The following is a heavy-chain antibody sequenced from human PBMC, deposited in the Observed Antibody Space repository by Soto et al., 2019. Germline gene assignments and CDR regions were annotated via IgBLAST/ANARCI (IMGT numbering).Heavy chain of an antibody. CDR2: IIPIFGTA. D-gene: IGHD1-7*01. V-gene: IGHV1-69*13. CDR1: GGTFSSYA. CDR3: ARTETGTRDYYYYGMDV. Sequence: ASMKVSCKASGGTFSSYAISWVRQAPGQGLEWMGGIIPIFGTANYAQKFQGRVTITADESTSTAYMELSSLRSEDTAVYYCARTETGTRDYYYYGMDVWGQGTTVTVSS. J-gene: IGHJ6*02.